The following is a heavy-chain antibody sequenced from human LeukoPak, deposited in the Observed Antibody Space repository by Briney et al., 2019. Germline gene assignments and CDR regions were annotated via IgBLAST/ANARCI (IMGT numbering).Heavy chain of an antibody. CDR3: ATNADDSSGYYPYCFDY. CDR2: ISGSGGST. CDR1: GFTFSSYA. J-gene: IGHJ4*02. V-gene: IGHV3-23*01. D-gene: IGHD3-22*01. Sequence: GGSLRLSCAASGFTFSSYAMSWVRQAPGKGLEWVSAISGSGGSTYYADSVKGRFTISRDNSKNTLYLQMNSLRAEDTAVYYCATNADDSSGYYPYCFDYWGQGTLVTVSS.